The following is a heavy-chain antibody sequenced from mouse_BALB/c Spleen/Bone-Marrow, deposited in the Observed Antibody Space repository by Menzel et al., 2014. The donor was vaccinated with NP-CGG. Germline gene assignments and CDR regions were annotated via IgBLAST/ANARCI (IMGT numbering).Heavy chain of an antibody. V-gene: IGHV1-14*01. CDR1: GYTFTTYV. CDR3: ARDYYGSTSFAY. CDR2: INPYNDDS. Sequence: VQLKHSGPELVKPGASVKMSCKASGYTFTTYVMHWVKQNPGQGLEWIGYINPYNDDSKYNEKFKGKATLTSDKSSSTAYMELSSLTSEDSAVYYCARDYYGSTSFAYWGQGTLVTVSA. D-gene: IGHD1-1*01. J-gene: IGHJ3*01.